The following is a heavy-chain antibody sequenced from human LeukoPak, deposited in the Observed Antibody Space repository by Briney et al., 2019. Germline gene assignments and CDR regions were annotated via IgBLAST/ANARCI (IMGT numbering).Heavy chain of an antibody. CDR2: IYYSGST. CDR3: ARSYSSSYLPYDY. D-gene: IGHD6-13*01. J-gene: IGHJ4*02. Sequence: SSETLSLTCTVSGGSISSYYWSWIRQPPGKGLEWIGYIYYSGSTNYNPPLKSRVTISVDTSKNQFSLKLSSVTAADTAVYYCARSYSSSYLPYDYWGQGTLVTVSS. V-gene: IGHV4-59*01. CDR1: GGSISSYY.